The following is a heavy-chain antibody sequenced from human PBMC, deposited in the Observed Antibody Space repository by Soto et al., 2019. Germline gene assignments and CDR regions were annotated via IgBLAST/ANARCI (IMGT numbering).Heavy chain of an antibody. V-gene: IGHV3-30-3*01. Sequence: QVQLVESGGGVVQPGRSLRLSGAASGFTFSTHAMHWVRQAPGKGLECVAIVSFDGSNKYYADSVKGRFTISRDNSKNTLYLQMSGLTPEDTAVYYCARDQTGITTTGGGRIDHWGQGTLVTVSS. CDR3: ARDQTGITTTGGGRIDH. D-gene: IGHD1-20*01. CDR2: VSFDGSNK. CDR1: GFTFSTHA. J-gene: IGHJ4*02.